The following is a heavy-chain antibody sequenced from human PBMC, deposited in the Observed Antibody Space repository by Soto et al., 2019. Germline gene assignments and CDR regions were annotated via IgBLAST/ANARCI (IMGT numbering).Heavy chain of an antibody. CDR3: AKDFQVKRYCGGDCAPGY. CDR2: ISGSGGST. V-gene: IGHV3-23*01. J-gene: IGHJ4*02. Sequence: GGSLRLSCAASGFTFSSYAMSWVRQAPGKGLEWVSAISGSGGSTYYADSEKGRFTISRDNSKNTLYLQMNSLRAEDTAVYYCAKDFQVKRYCGGDCAPGYWGQGTLVTVSS. D-gene: IGHD2-21*01. CDR1: GFTFSSYA.